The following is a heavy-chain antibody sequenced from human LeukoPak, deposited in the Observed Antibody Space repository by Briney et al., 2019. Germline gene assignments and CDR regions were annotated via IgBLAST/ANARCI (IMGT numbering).Heavy chain of an antibody. CDR3: GRDSGSYGIDY. Sequence: PSETLSLTCTVSGGSISSSSYYWGWIRQPPGKGLEWIGSIYYSGSTYYNPSLKSRVSISLDTSKNQFSLKLTSVTAADTAVYYCGRDSGSYGIDYWGQGTLVTVSS. CDR2: IYYSGST. J-gene: IGHJ4*02. CDR1: GGSISSSSYY. V-gene: IGHV4-39*01. D-gene: IGHD1-26*01.